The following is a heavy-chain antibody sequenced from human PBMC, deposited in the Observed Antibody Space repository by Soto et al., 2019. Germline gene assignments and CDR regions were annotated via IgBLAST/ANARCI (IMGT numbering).Heavy chain of an antibody. D-gene: IGHD2-15*01. V-gene: IGHV3-23*01. J-gene: IGHJ5*02. CDR3: AKGSPVVAAVDWFDH. Sequence: EVQLLESGGGLVQPGGSLRLSCAVSGFTFADYAMTWVRQAPGKGLEWVSAISGSGGSTYYADYVKGRFTISRDNSRNTLYLQMNSLRAEDTAVYYCAKGSPVVAAVDWFDHWGQGTLVTVSS. CDR2: ISGSGGST. CDR1: GFTFADYA.